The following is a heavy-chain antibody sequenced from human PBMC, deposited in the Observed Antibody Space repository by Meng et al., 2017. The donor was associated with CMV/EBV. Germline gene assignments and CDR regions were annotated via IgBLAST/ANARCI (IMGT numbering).Heavy chain of an antibody. Sequence: SVKVSCKASGGTFSSYAISWVRQAPGQELEWMGGIIPILGIANYAQKFQGRVTITADKSTSTAYMELSSLRSEDTAVYYCARPPDTRRDYYDFWSGYYFAYWGQGTLVTVSS. CDR3: ARPPDTRRDYYDFWSGYYFAY. CDR1: GGTFSSYA. V-gene: IGHV1-69*10. D-gene: IGHD3-3*01. J-gene: IGHJ4*02. CDR2: IIPILGIA.